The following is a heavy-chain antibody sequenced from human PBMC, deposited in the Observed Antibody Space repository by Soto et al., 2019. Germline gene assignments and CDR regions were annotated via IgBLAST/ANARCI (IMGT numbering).Heavy chain of an antibody. D-gene: IGHD3-3*01. J-gene: IGHJ4*02. CDR1: GYTFTSYG. V-gene: IGHV1-18*04. CDR2: ISAYNGNT. CDR3: ARELDFWSGYYTGLDY. Sequence: EASVKVSCKASGYTFTSYGISWVRQAPGQGLEWMGWISAYNGNTNYAQKLQGRVTMTTDTSTSTAYMELRSLRSDDTAVYYCARELDFWSGYYTGLDYWGQGTLVTVSS.